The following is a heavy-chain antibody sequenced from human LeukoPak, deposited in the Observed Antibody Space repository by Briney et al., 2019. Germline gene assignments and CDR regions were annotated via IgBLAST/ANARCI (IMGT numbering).Heavy chain of an antibody. D-gene: IGHD6-19*01. V-gene: IGHV3-23*01. J-gene: IGHJ4*02. CDR3: AKEMSVSGALHY. CDR2: LSGGGRDT. CDR1: GFTLNHYS. Sequence: GGSLRLSCAASGFTLNHYSMNWVRQVPGQGLERVSSLSGGGRDTFYADSAGSRFTVSSDSSKNVLFLQMTGLRADDTAIYYCAKEMSVSGALHYWGPGTLVTVSS.